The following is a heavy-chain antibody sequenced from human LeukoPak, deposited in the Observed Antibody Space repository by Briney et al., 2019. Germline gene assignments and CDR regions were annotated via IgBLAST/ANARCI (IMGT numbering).Heavy chain of an antibody. CDR2: INHSGST. CDR1: GGSFSGYY. J-gene: IGHJ4*02. CDR3: ARPGLHRSSWAFAY. V-gene: IGHV4-34*01. Sequence: SETLSLTCAVYGGSFSGYYWSWIRQPPGKGLEWIWDINHSGSTNYNPSPKSRATISVATSKNKFSLKLSSVTAADTAVYYCARPGLHRSSWAFAYWGKGTLVTFSS. D-gene: IGHD6-13*01.